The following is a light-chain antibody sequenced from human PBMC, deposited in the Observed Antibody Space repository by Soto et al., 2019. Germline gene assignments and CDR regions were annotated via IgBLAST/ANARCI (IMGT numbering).Light chain of an antibody. CDR1: QGFSSN. CDR2: AAS. CDR3: EQRNSYPPRT. Sequence: DIQLTQSPSFLSASVGDRVTITCRASQGFSSNLAWYQQKPGKAPKRLIYAASSLQSGVPSRFSGSGSGTEFTLTIISLQAEDFATYYCEQRNSYPPRTFGGGTKVEIK. V-gene: IGKV1-9*01. J-gene: IGKJ4*01.